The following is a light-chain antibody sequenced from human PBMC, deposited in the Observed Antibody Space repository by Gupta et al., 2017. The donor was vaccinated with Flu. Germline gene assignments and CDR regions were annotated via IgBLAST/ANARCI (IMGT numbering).Light chain of an antibody. CDR1: QSVGHF. J-gene: IGKJ5*01. CDR3: QQRDDWPPIT. V-gene: IGKV3-11*01. CDR2: DAS. Sequence: ETVLTQSPATLSLSPGERATLSCRASQSVGHFLAWYQQKPGQAPRLLIYDASNRDTGAPARFSGSGFGKDVTLTSSSREQEDFAGYYCQQRDDWPPITFGQGTXMEIK.